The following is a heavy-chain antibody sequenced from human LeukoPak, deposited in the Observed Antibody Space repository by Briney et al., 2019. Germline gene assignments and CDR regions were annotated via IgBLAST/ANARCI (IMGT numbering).Heavy chain of an antibody. J-gene: IGHJ6*02. CDR3: ARDLGMATVTTGGYYYYGMDV. D-gene: IGHD4-17*01. CDR1: GFTVSSNY. CDR2: ISSSSSYI. Sequence: GGSLRLSCAASGFTVSSNYMSWVRQAPGKGLEWVSSISSSSSYIYYADSVKGRFTISRDNAKNSLYLRMNSLRAEDTAVYYCARDLGMATVTTGGYYYYGMDVWGQGTTVTVSS. V-gene: IGHV3-21*01.